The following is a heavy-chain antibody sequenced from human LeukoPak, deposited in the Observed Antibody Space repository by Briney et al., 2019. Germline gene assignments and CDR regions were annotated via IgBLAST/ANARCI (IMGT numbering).Heavy chain of an antibody. Sequence: PGGSLRLSCAASGFTFSSYSMNWVRQAPGKGLEWVSSISSSSSYIYYADSVKGRFTISRDNAKNSLYLQMNSLRAEDTAVYHCARDLYPHQPLLAAFDIWGRGTMVTVSS. CDR3: ARDLYPHQPLLAAFDI. D-gene: IGHD2-2*01. CDR1: GFTFSSYS. J-gene: IGHJ3*02. CDR2: ISSSSSYI. V-gene: IGHV3-21*01.